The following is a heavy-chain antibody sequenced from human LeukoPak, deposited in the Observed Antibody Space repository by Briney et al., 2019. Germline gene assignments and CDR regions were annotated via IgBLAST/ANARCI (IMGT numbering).Heavy chain of an antibody. CDR1: GYTFTSYY. CDR3: ATGLGNWYSDL. D-gene: IGHD1-14*01. V-gene: IGHV1-46*03. J-gene: IGHJ2*01. Sequence: ASVKVSCKASGYTFTSYYMHWVRQAPGQGLEWMGIINPRGGSTSYAQKFQGGVTMTRDTSTSTVYMELSSLRSEDTAVYYCATGLGNWYSDLWGRGTLVTVSS. CDR2: INPRGGST.